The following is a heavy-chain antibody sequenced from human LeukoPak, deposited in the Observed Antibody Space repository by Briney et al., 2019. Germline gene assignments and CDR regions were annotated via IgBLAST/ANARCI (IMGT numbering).Heavy chain of an antibody. Sequence: GRSLRLSCAVSGFTFSSYGMHWVRQAPGKGLEWVAVISYDGSNKYYADSVKGRFTISRDNSKNTLYLQMNSLRAEGTAVYYCAKDIRWELAAAGVFDYWGQGTLVTVSS. J-gene: IGHJ4*02. D-gene: IGHD6-13*01. V-gene: IGHV3-30*18. CDR3: AKDIRWELAAAGVFDY. CDR1: GFTFSSYG. CDR2: ISYDGSNK.